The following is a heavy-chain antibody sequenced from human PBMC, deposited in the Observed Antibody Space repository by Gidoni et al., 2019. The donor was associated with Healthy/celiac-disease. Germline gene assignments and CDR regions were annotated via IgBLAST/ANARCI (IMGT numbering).Heavy chain of an antibody. CDR2: IWYDGSNK. CDR1: GFTFSSYC. D-gene: IGHD6-6*01. J-gene: IGHJ6*02. Sequence: QVQLVESGGGVVQPGSSLRLSCAASGFTFSSYCMHWVRQAPGKGLEWVAVIWYDGSNKYYADSVKGRFTIARDNSKNTLYLQMNSLRAEDTAVYYCARNSIAARSYYYYYYGMDVWGQGTTVTVSS. CDR3: ARNSIAARSYYYYYYGMDV. V-gene: IGHV3-33*01.